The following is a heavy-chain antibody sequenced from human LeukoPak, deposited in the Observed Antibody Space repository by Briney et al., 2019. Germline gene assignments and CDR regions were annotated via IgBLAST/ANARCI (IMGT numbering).Heavy chain of an antibody. J-gene: IGHJ4*02. CDR3: ATKQWLAPPPDS. Sequence: GGSLRLSCAASGFTFSKYWLLWVRQAPGKGLESVTRINTDGTVTTYADSVKGRFTVSRDNADNTMFLQMNSVRDEDTAVYYCATKQWLAPPPDSWGQGTPVTVSS. D-gene: IGHD6-19*01. V-gene: IGHV3-74*01. CDR1: GFTFSKYW. CDR2: INTDGTVT.